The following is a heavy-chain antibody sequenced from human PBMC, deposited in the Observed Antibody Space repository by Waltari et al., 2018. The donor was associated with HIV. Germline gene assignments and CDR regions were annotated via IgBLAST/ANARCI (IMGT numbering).Heavy chain of an antibody. CDR3: ARQGGYDILTGYYTYFDY. CDR1: GGSISSRRYF. V-gene: IGHV4-39*01. J-gene: IGHJ4*02. CDR2: IYYSGST. Sequence: QLPLQESGPGLVQPSETLSITCTVSGGSISSRRYFWGLFRQPPGKGLEWIGSIYYSGSTYYNPSLKSRVTISVDTSKNQFSLKLSSVTAADTAVYYCARQGGYDILTGYYTYFDYWGQGTLVTVSS. D-gene: IGHD3-9*01.